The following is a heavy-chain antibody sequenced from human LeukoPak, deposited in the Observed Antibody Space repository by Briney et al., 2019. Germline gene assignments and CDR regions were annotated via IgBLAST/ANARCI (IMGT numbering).Heavy chain of an antibody. Sequence: SETLSLTCTVSGGSISSYYWSWIRQPAGKGLEWIGRIYTSGSTNYNPSLKSRVTMSVDTSKNQFSLKLSSVTAADTAVYYCARDLWFGENDALDIWGQGTMVTVSS. J-gene: IGHJ3*02. V-gene: IGHV4-4*07. D-gene: IGHD3-10*01. CDR3: ARDLWFGENDALDI. CDR2: IYTSGST. CDR1: GGSISSYY.